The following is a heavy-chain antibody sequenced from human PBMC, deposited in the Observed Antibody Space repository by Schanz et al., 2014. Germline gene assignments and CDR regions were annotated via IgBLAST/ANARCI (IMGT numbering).Heavy chain of an antibody. CDR3: ARGIGGYGANNYFDY. V-gene: IGHV1-18*01. CDR2: ISAYNGNT. Sequence: QVQLVQSGAEVKKPGASVKVSCKASGYTFTSYGISWVRQAPGQGLEWMGWISAYNGNTKYPQKLQGRVTMTTDTSTSTAYMELRSLRSEDTAVYSCARGIGGYGANNYFDYCGQGTLVTVSS. D-gene: IGHD5-12*01. J-gene: IGHJ4*02. CDR1: GYTFTSYG.